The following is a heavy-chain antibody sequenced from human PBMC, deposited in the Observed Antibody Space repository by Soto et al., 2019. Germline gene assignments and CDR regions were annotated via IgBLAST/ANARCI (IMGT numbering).Heavy chain of an antibody. V-gene: IGHV3-30-3*01. J-gene: IGHJ6*02. Sequence: QVQLVESGGGVVQPGRSLRLSCAASGFTFSSYAMHWVRQAPGKGLEWVAVISYDGSNKYYADAVKGRFTISRDNSKNTMSVAMNSLRTEDTALYYCARDRLRYHWNELPYYYYGMDVWGQGTTVTVSS. CDR3: ARDRLRYHWNELPYYYYGMDV. CDR2: ISYDGSNK. D-gene: IGHD1-1*01. CDR1: GFTFSSYA.